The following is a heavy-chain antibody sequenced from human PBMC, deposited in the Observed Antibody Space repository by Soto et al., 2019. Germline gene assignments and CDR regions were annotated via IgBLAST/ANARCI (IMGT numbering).Heavy chain of an antibody. CDR1: GGTFNSYT. J-gene: IGHJ3*02. V-gene: IGHV1-69*08. CDR2: IIATLDLT. CDR3: ATEIGDQTAFEK. Sequence: QVQLVQSGPEWKKPGSSVRVSCRASGGTFNSYTITWVRQSPGQGLEWLGRIIATLDLTNSAQNFQGRVTITADKSTSTAYMELTSLRSEDTAVYYCATEIGDQTAFEKWGQGTVVTVSS. D-gene: IGHD2-2*01.